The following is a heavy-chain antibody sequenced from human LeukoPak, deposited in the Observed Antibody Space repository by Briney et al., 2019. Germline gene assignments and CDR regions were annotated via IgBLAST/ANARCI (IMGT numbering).Heavy chain of an antibody. CDR2: INHSGST. D-gene: IGHD3-3*01. J-gene: IGHJ5*02. V-gene: IGHV4-34*01. Sequence: SETLSLTCAVYGGSFSGYYWSWIRQPPGKGLEWSGEINHSGSTNYNPSLKSRVTISVDTSKNQFSLKLSSVTAADTAVYYCAREAPLRSYTIFGVNWFDPWGQGTLVTVSS. CDR1: GGSFSGYY. CDR3: AREAPLRSYTIFGVNWFDP.